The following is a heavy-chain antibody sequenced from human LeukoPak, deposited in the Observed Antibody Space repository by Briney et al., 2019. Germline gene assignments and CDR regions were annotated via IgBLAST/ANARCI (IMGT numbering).Heavy chain of an antibody. CDR2: IYTSGST. CDR1: GGSISSGSYY. CDR3: ARSSPVGATFYFDY. D-gene: IGHD1-26*01. Sequence: SQTLSLTCTVSGGSISSGSYYWSWIRQPAGKGLEWIGRIYTSGSTNYNPSLKSRVTISVDTSKNQFSLKLSSVTAADTAVYYCARSSPVGATFYFDYWGQGTRVTVSS. J-gene: IGHJ4*02. V-gene: IGHV4-61*02.